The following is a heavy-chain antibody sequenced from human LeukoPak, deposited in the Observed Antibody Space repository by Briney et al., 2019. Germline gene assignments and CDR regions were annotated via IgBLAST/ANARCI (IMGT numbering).Heavy chain of an antibody. V-gene: IGHV4-59*01. CDR3: ASRLQTTWVMAV. CDR1: GGSISSYY. D-gene: IGHD4-17*01. J-gene: IGHJ6*02. Sequence: PSETLSLTCTVPGGSISSYYWSWIRQPPGKGLEWIGYIYYSGSTNYNPSLKSRVTISVDTSKNQFSLMLSSVTAADTAVYYCASRLQTTWVMAVWGQGTTVTVSS. CDR2: IYYSGST.